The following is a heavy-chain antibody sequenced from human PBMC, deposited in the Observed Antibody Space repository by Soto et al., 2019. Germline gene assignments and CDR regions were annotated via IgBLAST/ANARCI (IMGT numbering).Heavy chain of an antibody. V-gene: IGHV4-59*08. J-gene: IGHJ4*02. D-gene: IGHD1-7*01. CDR1: GGSISGFF. CDR2: VYYSGST. Sequence: EQLQESGPGLVKTSETLSLTCTVSGGSISGFFWSWIRQPPGKGLEWIGYVYYSGSTNYNPPLKSRITISQDTSKNQFSLKLSSVTAADTAVYYCARHNPRDNWTYDYWGQGALVTVSS. CDR3: ARHNPRDNWTYDY.